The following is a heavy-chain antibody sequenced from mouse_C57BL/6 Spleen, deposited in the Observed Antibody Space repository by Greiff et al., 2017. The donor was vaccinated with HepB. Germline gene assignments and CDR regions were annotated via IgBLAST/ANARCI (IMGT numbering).Heavy chain of an antibody. Sequence: EVQRVESGAELVKPGASVKLSCTASGFNIKDYYMHWVKQRTEQGLEWIGRIDPEDGETKYAPKFQGKATITADTSSNTAYLQLSSLTSEDTAVYYCARSRGSVYYFDYWGQGTTLTVSS. CDR3: ARSRGSVYYFDY. D-gene: IGHD1-1*01. CDR2: IDPEDGET. V-gene: IGHV14-2*01. J-gene: IGHJ2*01. CDR1: GFNIKDYY.